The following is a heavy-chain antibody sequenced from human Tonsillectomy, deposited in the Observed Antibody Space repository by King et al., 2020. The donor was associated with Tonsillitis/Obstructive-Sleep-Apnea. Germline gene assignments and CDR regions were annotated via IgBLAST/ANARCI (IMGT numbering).Heavy chain of an antibody. J-gene: IGHJ4*02. CDR3: AKASHDFDY. Sequence: VQLVESGGGLVQPGGSLRLSCAASGFTFSSYAMSWVRQAPGKGLEWVSGFGASGGTTYYEDSVRGRFTISRDNSKNTLYLQMNSLRAEHTVVYYCAKASHDFDYWGQRTLVTVSS. V-gene: IGHV3-23*04. CDR1: GFTFSSYA. CDR2: FGASGGTT.